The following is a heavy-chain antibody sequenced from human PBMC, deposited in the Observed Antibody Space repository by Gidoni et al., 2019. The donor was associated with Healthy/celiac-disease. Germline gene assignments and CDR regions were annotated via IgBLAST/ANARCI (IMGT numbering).Heavy chain of an antibody. CDR3: AREGFSSSWRTQLNWFDP. D-gene: IGHD6-13*01. CDR1: GGSFSGYY. V-gene: IGHV4-34*01. Sequence: QVQLQQWGAGLLKPSETLSLTCAVYGGSFSGYYWSWIRQPPGKGLEWIGEINHSGSTNYNPSLKSRVTISVDTSKNQFSLKLSSVTAADTAVYYCAREGFSSSWRTQLNWFDPWGQGTLVTVSS. CDR2: INHSGST. J-gene: IGHJ5*02.